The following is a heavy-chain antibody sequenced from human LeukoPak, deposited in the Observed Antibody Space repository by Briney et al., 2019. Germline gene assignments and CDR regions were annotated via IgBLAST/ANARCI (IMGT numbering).Heavy chain of an antibody. Sequence: SETLSLTCAVYGGSFSGYYWSWIRQPPGKGREWIGEIHHSGSTNYNPSLKSRVTLSVDTSKNQFSLKLSSVTAADTAVYYCAKGIAAAGNPYYYYGMDVWGQGTTVTVSS. D-gene: IGHD6-13*01. J-gene: IGHJ6*02. CDR1: GGSFSGYY. CDR2: IHHSGST. V-gene: IGHV4-34*01. CDR3: AKGIAAAGNPYYYYGMDV.